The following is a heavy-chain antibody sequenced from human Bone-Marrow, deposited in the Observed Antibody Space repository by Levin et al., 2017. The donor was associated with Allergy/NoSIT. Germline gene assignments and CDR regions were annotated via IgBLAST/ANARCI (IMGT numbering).Heavy chain of an antibody. CDR3: ARSSGITGTMRVDY. J-gene: IGHJ4*02. CDR1: GFTFSSYS. D-gene: IGHD1-7*01. Sequence: GGSLRLSCAASGFTFSSYSMNWVRQAPGKGLEWVSSISSSSSYIYYADSVKGRFTISRDNAKNSLYLQMNSLRAEDTAVYYCARSSGITGTMRVDYWGQGTLVTVSS. V-gene: IGHV3-21*01. CDR2: ISSSSSYI.